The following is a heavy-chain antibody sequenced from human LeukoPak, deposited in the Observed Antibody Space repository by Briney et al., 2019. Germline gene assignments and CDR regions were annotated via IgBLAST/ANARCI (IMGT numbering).Heavy chain of an antibody. D-gene: IGHD3-16*01. CDR1: GGSISSYY. V-gene: IGHV4-59*01. Sequence: SETLSLTCTVSGGSISSYYWSWIRQPPGKGLEWIGYIYYSGSTNYNPSLKSRVTISVDTSKNQFSLKLSSVTAADTAVYYCARLPTGGEYYFDYWGQGTLVTVSS. J-gene: IGHJ4*02. CDR3: ARLPTGGEYYFDY. CDR2: IYYSGST.